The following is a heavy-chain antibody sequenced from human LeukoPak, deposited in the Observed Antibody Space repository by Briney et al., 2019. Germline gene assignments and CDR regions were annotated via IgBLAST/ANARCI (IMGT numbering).Heavy chain of an antibody. Sequence: GASVKVSCKASGYTFTGYYMHWVRQAPGQGLEWMGWINPNSGGTNYAQKFQGRVTMTRDTSISTAYMELSRLRSDDTAVYYCARGHGDYESPANNWFDPWAREPWSPSPQ. D-gene: IGHD4-17*01. J-gene: IGHJ5*02. CDR3: ARGHGDYESPANNWFDP. V-gene: IGHV1-2*02. CDR2: INPNSGGT. CDR1: GYTFTGYY.